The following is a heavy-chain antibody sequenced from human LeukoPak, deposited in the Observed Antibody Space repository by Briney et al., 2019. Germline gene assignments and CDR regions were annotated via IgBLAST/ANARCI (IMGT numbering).Heavy chain of an antibody. J-gene: IGHJ4*02. V-gene: IGHV3-30*02. CDR2: IRYDGSNK. D-gene: IGHD5-18*01. CDR3: AKPLQLGAYYFDY. Sequence: GGSLRLSCAASGFTFSDYYMNWVRQAPGKGLEWVAFIRYDGSNKYYADSVKGRFTISRDNSKNTLYLQMNSLRAEDTAVYYCAKPLQLGAYYFDYWGQGTLVTVSS. CDR1: GFTFSDYY.